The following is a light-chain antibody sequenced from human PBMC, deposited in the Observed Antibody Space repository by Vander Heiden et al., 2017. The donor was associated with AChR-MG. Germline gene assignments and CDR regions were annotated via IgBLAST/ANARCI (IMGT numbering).Light chain of an antibody. J-gene: IGKJ5*01. CDR1: QSLLDSNGYNY. Sequence: DIAMTQSPPSLPVTPGEPASISCRSSQSLLDSNGYNYLDWYLQKPGQSPQLLIYLGTNRASGVPDRFSGSASGTDFPLKISRVEAEDVGVYYCLQALQTPFTFGQGTRLEIK. CDR3: LQALQTPFT. V-gene: IGKV2-28*01. CDR2: LGT.